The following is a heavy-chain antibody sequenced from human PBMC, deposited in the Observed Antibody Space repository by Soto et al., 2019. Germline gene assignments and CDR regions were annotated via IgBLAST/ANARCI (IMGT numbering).Heavy chain of an antibody. J-gene: IGHJ4*02. Sequence: PSETLSLTCAVYGGSFSGYYWSWIRQPPGKGLEWIGEINHSGSTNYNPTLKSRVTISVDTSKNQFSLKLSSVTAADTAVYYCARGRGSVEQQTLDYWGQGTLVSVSS. D-gene: IGHD6-13*01. CDR3: ARGRGSVEQQTLDY. CDR2: INHSGST. CDR1: GGSFSGYY. V-gene: IGHV4-34*01.